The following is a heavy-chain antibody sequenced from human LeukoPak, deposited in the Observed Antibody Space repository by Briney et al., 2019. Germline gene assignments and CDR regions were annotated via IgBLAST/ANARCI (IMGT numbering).Heavy chain of an antibody. Sequence: SETLSLTCTVSGGSISSGGYYWGWIRQHPGKGLEWIGYIYYSGSTYYNPSLKSRVTISVDTSKNQFSLKLSSVTAADTAVYYCARVPDYGDPHFDYWGQGTLVTVSS. J-gene: IGHJ4*02. D-gene: IGHD4-17*01. CDR1: GGSISSGGYY. CDR2: IYYSGST. CDR3: ARVPDYGDPHFDY. V-gene: IGHV4-31*03.